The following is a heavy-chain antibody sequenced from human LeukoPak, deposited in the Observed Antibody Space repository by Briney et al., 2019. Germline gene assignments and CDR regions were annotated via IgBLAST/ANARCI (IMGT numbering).Heavy chain of an antibody. CDR2: INNDGSSA. CDR3: ARRGTGHGMDV. V-gene: IGHV3-74*01. D-gene: IGHD1-1*01. CDR1: GFTFSTSW. J-gene: IGHJ6*02. Sequence: GGSLRLSCAASGFTFSTSWVHWVRQVPGKGLVWVSRINNDGSSASYVDSVKGRFTISRDNAKNTLFLQMNSLRAEDTAVYYCARRGTGHGMDVWGQGTTVIVSS.